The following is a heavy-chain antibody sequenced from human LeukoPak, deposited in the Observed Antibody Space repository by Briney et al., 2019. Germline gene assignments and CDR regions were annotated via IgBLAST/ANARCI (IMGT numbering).Heavy chain of an antibody. CDR3: ARDSVWFGELSFDY. CDR1: GYTFSSYG. Sequence: ASVKVSCKASGYTFSSYGISWVRQAPGQGLEWMGWISAYNGNTNYAQKLQGRVTMTTDTSTSTAYTELRSLRSDDTAVYYCARDSVWFGELSFDYWGQGTLVTVSS. CDR2: ISAYNGNT. V-gene: IGHV1-18*01. D-gene: IGHD3-10*01. J-gene: IGHJ4*02.